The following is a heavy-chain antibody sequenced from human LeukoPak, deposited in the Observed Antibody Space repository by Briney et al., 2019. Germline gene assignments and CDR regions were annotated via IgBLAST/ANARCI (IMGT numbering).Heavy chain of an antibody. CDR3: AREEIAAAGTGDHDAFDI. CDR2: IIPIFGTA. J-gene: IGHJ3*02. CDR1: GGTFSSYA. D-gene: IGHD6-13*01. Sequence: ASVKVSCKASGGTFSSYAISWVRQAPGQGLEWMGGIIPIFGTANYAQKFQGRVTITADESTSTAYMELSSLRSEDTAVYYCAREEIAAAGTGDHDAFDIWGQGTMVTVSS. V-gene: IGHV1-69*13.